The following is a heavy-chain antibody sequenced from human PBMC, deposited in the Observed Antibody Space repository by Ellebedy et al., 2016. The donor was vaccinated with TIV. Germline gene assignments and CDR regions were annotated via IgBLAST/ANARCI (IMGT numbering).Heavy chain of an antibody. V-gene: IGHV3-48*04. CDR2: ISADGDTI. D-gene: IGHD6-25*01. CDR3: VAALDY. CDR1: GFTFSASA. J-gene: IGHJ4*02. Sequence: GESLKISXAASGFTFSASAMSWVRQAPGKGLEWVAFISADGDTIYYAKSVKGRFTISRDDADSSLSLQMNSLRGDDTAVYYCVAALDYWGQGTLVTVS.